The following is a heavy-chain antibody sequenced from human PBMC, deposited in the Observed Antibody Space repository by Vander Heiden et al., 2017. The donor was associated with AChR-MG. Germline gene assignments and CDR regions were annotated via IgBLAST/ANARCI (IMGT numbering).Heavy chain of an antibody. CDR2: IIPIFGTA. CDR1: GGTFSSYA. J-gene: IGHJ6*02. D-gene: IGHD3-3*01. CDR3: ARTLPPFGVVPRVYYYYGMDV. Sequence: QVQLVQSGAEVKKPGSSVKVSCKASGGTFSSYAISWVRQAPGQGLEWMGGIIPIFGTANYAQKFQGRVTITADESTSTAYMELSSLRSEDTAVYYCARTLPPFGVVPRVYYYYGMDVWGQGTTVTVSS. V-gene: IGHV1-69*01.